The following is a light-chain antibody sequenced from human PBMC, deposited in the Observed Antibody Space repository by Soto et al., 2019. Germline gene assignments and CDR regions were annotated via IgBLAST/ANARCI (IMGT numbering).Light chain of an antibody. CDR3: CSYAGNSTFPYV. CDR1: SSDVGSYNL. Sequence: QSALTQPASVSGSPGQSITISCTGTSSDVGSYNLVSWYQQHPGKAPKLMIYEGSKRPSGVSNRFSGSKSGNTASLTISGLQADDEADYYCCSYAGNSTFPYVFGTGTKLTVL. CDR2: EGS. J-gene: IGLJ1*01. V-gene: IGLV2-23*03.